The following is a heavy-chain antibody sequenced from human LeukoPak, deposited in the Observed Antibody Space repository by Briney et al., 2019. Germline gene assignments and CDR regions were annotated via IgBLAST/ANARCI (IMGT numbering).Heavy chain of an antibody. CDR3: AREGQTGTTPFDY. CDR2: IIPIFGTA. Sequence: ASVKVSCKASGGTFSSYAISWVRQAPGQGLEWMGGIIPIFGTANYAQKFQGRVTITTDESTSTAYMELSSLRSEDTAVYYCAREGQTGTTPFDYWGQGTLVTVSS. J-gene: IGHJ4*02. D-gene: IGHD1-7*01. V-gene: IGHV1-69*05. CDR1: GGTFSSYA.